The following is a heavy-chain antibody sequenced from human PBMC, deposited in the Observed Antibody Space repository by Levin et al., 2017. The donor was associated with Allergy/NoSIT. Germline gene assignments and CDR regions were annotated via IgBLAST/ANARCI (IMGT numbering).Heavy chain of an antibody. D-gene: IGHD2-21*02. CDR1: GGSISSSSYY. CDR2: IYYSGST. CDR3: ARDAGYCGGDCYSLFDY. Sequence: SETLSLTCTVSGGSISSSSYYWGWIRQPPGKGLEWIGSIYYSGSTYYNPSLKSRVTISVDTSKNQFSLKLSSVTAADTAVYYCARDAGYCGGDCYSLFDYWGQGTLVTVSS. V-gene: IGHV4-39*07. J-gene: IGHJ4*02.